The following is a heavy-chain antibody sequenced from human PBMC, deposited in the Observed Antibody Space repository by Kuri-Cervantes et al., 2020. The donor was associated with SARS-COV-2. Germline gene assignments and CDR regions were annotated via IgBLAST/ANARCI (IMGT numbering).Heavy chain of an antibody. J-gene: IGHJ6*03. CDR1: GFTFSSYG. Sequence: GESLKISCAASGFTFSSYGMHWVRQAPGKGLEWVAFIRYDGSNKYHADSVKGRFTISRDNSKNTLYLQMNSLRAEDTAVYYCAKGRGPGSAAGTYSYYYMDVWGKGTTVTVSS. V-gene: IGHV3-30*02. D-gene: IGHD6-13*01. CDR2: IRYDGSNK. CDR3: AKGRGPGSAAGTYSYYYMDV.